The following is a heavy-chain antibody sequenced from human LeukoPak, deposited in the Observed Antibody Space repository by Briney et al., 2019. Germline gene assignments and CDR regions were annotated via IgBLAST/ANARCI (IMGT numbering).Heavy chain of an antibody. J-gene: IGHJ4*02. CDR2: ISYDGSNK. CDR1: GVTFSSYA. D-gene: IGHD1-26*01. Sequence: GGSLRLSCAASGVTFSSYAMHWVRQAPGKGLEWVAVISYDGSNKYYADSVKGRFTISRDNSKNTLYLQMNSLRAEDTAVYYCARDLSGSPGWGQGTLVTVSS. CDR3: ARDLSGSPG. V-gene: IGHV3-30-3*01.